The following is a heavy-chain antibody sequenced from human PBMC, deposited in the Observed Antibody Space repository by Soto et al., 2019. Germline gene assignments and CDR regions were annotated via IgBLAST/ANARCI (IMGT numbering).Heavy chain of an antibody. J-gene: IGHJ6*02. Sequence: QVQLQESGPGLAKPSETVSLTCTVSGGSIGSYHWSWIRQSPGRALEWIGNIYYSGSTNYNPSLKSRAVLSVDTSKNEFSLRLSSVTAADTAVYYCSRGLGGCSGGSCYSSLDVWGQGTTVTVSS. D-gene: IGHD2-15*01. V-gene: IGHV4-59*01. CDR3: SRGLGGCSGGSCYSSLDV. CDR2: IYYSGST. CDR1: GGSIGSYH.